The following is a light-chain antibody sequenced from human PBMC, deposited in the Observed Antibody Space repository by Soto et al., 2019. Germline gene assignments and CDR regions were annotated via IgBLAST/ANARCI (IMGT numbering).Light chain of an antibody. V-gene: IGLV1-51*02. J-gene: IGLJ2*01. CDR3: GTWDSGLSAVV. CDR2: ENN. Sequence: QSALTQPPSVSAAPGQKVTISCSGSSSNIGTNYVSWYHQLPGTAPKLLIYENNKRPSGIPDRFSGSKSGTSATLGITGLQTGDEADYYCGTWDSGLSAVVFGGGTKLTVL. CDR1: SSNIGTNY.